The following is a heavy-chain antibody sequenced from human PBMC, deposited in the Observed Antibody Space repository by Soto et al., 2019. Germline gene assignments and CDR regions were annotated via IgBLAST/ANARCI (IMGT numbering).Heavy chain of an antibody. CDR2: MNPNSGNT. Sequence: ASVKVSCKASGYTFTSYDINWVRQATGQGLEWMGWMNPNSGNTGYAQKFQGRVTMTRNTSISTAYMELSSLRSEDTAVYYCARAQVVLGIARYYYGMDVWGQGTTVTVSS. J-gene: IGHJ6*02. CDR3: ARAQVVLGIARYYYGMDV. V-gene: IGHV1-8*01. CDR1: GYTFTSYD. D-gene: IGHD7-27*01.